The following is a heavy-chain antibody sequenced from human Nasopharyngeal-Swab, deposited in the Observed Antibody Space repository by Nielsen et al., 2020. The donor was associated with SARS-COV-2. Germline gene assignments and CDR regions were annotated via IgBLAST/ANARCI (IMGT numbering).Heavy chain of an antibody. CDR3: ARGSRSGINNYSSGWYFFDY. D-gene: IGHD6-19*01. CDR2: INHSGST. Sequence: WLRQPPGKGLEWIGEINHSGSTNYNPSLKSRVTISVDTSNNQFSLKLSSVTAADTAVYYCARGSRSGINNYSSGWYFFDYWGQGALVTVSS. V-gene: IGHV4-34*01. J-gene: IGHJ4*02.